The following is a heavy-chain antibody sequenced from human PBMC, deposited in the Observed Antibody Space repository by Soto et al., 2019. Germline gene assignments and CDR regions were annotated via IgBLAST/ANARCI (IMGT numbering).Heavy chain of an antibody. Sequence: GASVKVSCKASGYTFASYGISWVRQAPGQGLEWMGWISAHNGNTNYAQNLQGRVTMTTDTSTSTAYLELKSLKSDDTAVYYCARTYLLGVVGLAHTLDCWG. CDR3: ARTYLLGVVGLAHTLDC. V-gene: IGHV1-18*04. D-gene: IGHD1-26*01. CDR2: ISAHNGNT. J-gene: IGHJ5*01. CDR1: GYTFASYG.